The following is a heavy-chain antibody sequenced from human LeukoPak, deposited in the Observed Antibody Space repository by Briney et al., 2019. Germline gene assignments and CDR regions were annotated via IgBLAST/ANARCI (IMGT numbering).Heavy chain of an antibody. J-gene: IGHJ6*02. CDR1: GASICGFF. CDR2: MRYSEAP. CDR3: ARHMNGGTNPMDA. D-gene: IGHD2-8*01. Sequence: SETLSLTCTVSGASICGFFWSWFRPPPGVRLEYIADMRYSEAPTYNPSLKSRVSISLDTSKNQVSLKLSAVTAADTTVYYCARHMNGGTNPMDAWGQGTMVIVSS. V-gene: IGHV4-59*08.